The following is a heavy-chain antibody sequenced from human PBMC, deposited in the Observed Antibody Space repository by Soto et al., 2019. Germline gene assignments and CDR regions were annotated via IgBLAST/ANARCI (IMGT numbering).Heavy chain of an antibody. D-gene: IGHD1-1*01. CDR2: ITSSSSYT. CDR3: TGGQDNLAVNFDY. CDR1: GSSFRDYY. J-gene: IGHJ4*02. Sequence: QVQLVESGGGLVQPGGSLRLSCAASGSSFRDYYMSWIRQSPGKGLEWLSYITSSSSYTHYAASVKGRFTISRDNAKNSLYLQMNSLRAEDTAVYYCTGGQDNLAVNFDYWGQGTPVTVSS. V-gene: IGHV3-11*05.